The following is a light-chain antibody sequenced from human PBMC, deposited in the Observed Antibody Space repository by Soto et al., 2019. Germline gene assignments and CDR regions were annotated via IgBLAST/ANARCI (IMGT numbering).Light chain of an antibody. Sequence: QSVLTQPPSASGTPGQRVTISCSGSSSNIGSNTVNWYRQLPGTAPKLLIYSNNQRPSGVPDRFSGSKSGTSASLAISGLQSEDEADYYCAAWDDSLNGRGVFGGGTKLTVL. CDR2: SNN. V-gene: IGLV1-44*01. CDR3: AAWDDSLNGRGV. CDR1: SSNIGSNT. J-gene: IGLJ3*02.